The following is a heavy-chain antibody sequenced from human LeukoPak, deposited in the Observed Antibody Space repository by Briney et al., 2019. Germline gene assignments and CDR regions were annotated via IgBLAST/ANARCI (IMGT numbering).Heavy chain of an antibody. CDR2: ISSSSSYI. Sequence: GGSLRLSCAASGFTFSSYSMNWVRQAPGKGLEWVSSISSSSSYIYYADSVKGRFTISRDNAKNSLYLQMNSLRAEDTAVYYCARDKDGAAAGLYFDYWGQGTLVIVSS. J-gene: IGHJ4*02. CDR3: ARDKDGAAAGLYFDY. V-gene: IGHV3-21*01. CDR1: GFTFSSYS. D-gene: IGHD6-13*01.